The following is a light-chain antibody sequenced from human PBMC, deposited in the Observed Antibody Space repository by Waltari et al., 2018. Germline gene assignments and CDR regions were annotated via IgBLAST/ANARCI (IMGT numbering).Light chain of an antibody. CDR1: QSIGRW. V-gene: IGKV1-5*03. CDR3: QQYNDYLGT. J-gene: IGKJ1*01. Sequence: EIQMTQSPSALSASVGDTVIVTCRASQSIGRWLAWYQQKPGKAPKLLIFEASNVETGVPSRFSGSGSETDFTLTISSLQPDEFATYYCQQYNDYLGTFGQGTRVEIK. CDR2: EAS.